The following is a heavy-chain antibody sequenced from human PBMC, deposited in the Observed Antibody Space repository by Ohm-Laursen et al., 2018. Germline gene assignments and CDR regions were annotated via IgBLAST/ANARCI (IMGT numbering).Heavy chain of an antibody. D-gene: IGHD2-21*02. CDR1: GFTFSSYA. J-gene: IGHJ4*02. CDR3: ARDPDPFCGGDCYGDY. Sequence: GSLRLSCAASGFTFSSYAMSWVRQAPGKGLEWVSAISGSGGSTYYADSVKGRFTISRDNSKNTLYLQMNSLRAEDTAVYYCARDPDPFCGGDCYGDYWGQGTLVTVSA. V-gene: IGHV3-23*01. CDR2: ISGSGGST.